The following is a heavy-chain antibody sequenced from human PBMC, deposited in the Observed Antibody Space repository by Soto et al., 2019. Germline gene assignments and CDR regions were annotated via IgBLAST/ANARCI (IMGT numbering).Heavy chain of an antibody. V-gene: IGHV4-31*03. CDR2: IYYSGST. CDR3: ARDRGDSSSPPYYYYGMDV. Sequence: QVQLQESGPGLVKPSQTLSLTCTVSGGSISSGGYYWSWIRQHPGKGLEWIGYIYYSGSTYYNPSLKCRVTISVDTSKNQFSLKLSSVTAADTAVYYCARDRGDSSSPPYYYYGMDVWGQGTTVTVSS. J-gene: IGHJ6*02. CDR1: GGSISSGGYY. D-gene: IGHD6-6*01.